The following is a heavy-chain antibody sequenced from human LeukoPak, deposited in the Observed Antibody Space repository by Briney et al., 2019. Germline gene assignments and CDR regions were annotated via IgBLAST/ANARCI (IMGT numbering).Heavy chain of an antibody. CDR1: GFTFRNAW. D-gene: IGHD1-26*01. V-gene: IGHV3-15*01. CDR2: IKSKTDGGTT. CDR3: STESGSDGY. Sequence: GGSLRLSCAASGFTFRNAWMSWGRQAPAKGLEWVGRIKSKTDGGTTDYAATVKGRFTISRDDSKNTLYLQMTRLKTEDTAVYYCSTESGSDGYWGQGTLVTVSS. J-gene: IGHJ4*02.